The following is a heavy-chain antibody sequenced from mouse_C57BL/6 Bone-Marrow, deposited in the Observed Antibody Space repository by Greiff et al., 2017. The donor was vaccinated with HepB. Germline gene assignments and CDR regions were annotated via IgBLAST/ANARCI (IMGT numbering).Heavy chain of an antibody. J-gene: IGHJ1*03. CDR2: IHPNSGST. V-gene: IGHV1-64*01. CDR3: ARSDYYGSSYPYWYFDV. Sequence: QVQLKQPGAELVKPGASVKLSCKASGYTFTSYWMHWVKQRPGQGLEWIGMIHPNSGSTNYNEKFKSKATLTVDKSSCTAYMQLSSLTSEDSAVYYCARSDYYGSSYPYWYFDVWGTGTTVTVSS. D-gene: IGHD1-1*01. CDR1: GYTFTSYW.